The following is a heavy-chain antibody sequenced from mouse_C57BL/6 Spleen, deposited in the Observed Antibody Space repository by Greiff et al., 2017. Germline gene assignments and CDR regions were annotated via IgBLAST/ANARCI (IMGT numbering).Heavy chain of an antibody. CDR2: INPSNGGT. CDR3: AKNYYYGSSYDWYFDV. CDR1: GYTFTSYW. J-gene: IGHJ1*03. Sequence: VQLQQPGTELVKPGASVKLSCKASGYTFTSYWMHWVKQRPGQGLEWIGNINPSNGGTNYNEKFKSKATLTVDKSSSTAYMQLSSLTSEDSAVYYCAKNYYYGSSYDWYFDVWGTGTTLTVSS. D-gene: IGHD1-1*01. V-gene: IGHV1-53*01.